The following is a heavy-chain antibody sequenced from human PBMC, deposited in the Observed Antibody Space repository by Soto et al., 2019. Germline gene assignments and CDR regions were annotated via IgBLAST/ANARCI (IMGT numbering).Heavy chain of an antibody. CDR3: ARGKGYCTNGVCPFYYYYGMDV. CDR2: IYPGDSGT. D-gene: IGHD2-8*01. J-gene: IGHJ6*02. V-gene: IGHV5-51*01. Sequence: GESLKISCKGSGYSFTSYWIGWVRQMPGKGLEWMGIIYPGDSGTRYSPSFQGQVTISADKSISTAYLQWSSLKASDTAMYYCARGKGYCTNGVCPFYYYYGMDVWGQGTTVTVSS. CDR1: GYSFTSYW.